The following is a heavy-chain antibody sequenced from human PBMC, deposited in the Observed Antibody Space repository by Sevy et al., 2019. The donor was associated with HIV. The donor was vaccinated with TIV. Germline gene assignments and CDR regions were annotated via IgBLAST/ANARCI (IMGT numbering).Heavy chain of an antibody. CDR1: GGSFSGYY. CDR3: ASDYGDYGGYYYGMDV. J-gene: IGHJ6*02. CDR2: INHSGST. V-gene: IGHV4-34*01. Sequence: SETLSLTCAVYGGSFSGYYCSWIRQPPGKGLEWIGEINHSGSTNYNPSLKSRVTISVDTSKNQFSLKLSSVTAADTAVYYCASDYGDYGGYYYGMDVWGQGTTVTVSS. D-gene: IGHD4-17*01.